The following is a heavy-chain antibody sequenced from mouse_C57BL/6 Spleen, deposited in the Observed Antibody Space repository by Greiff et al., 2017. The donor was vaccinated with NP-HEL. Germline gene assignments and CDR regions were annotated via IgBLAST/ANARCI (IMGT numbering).Heavy chain of an antibody. J-gene: IGHJ3*01. D-gene: IGHD4-1*01. CDR3: ARRGGLGRSAWFAY. CDR1: GYSFTGYY. CDR2: INPSTGGT. Sequence: EVKLQQSGPELVKPGASVKISCKASGYSFTGYYMNWVKQSPEKSLEWIGEINPSTGGTTYNQKFKAKATLTVDKSSSTAYMQLKSLTSEDSAVYYCARRGGLGRSAWFAYWGQGTLVTVSA. V-gene: IGHV1-42*01.